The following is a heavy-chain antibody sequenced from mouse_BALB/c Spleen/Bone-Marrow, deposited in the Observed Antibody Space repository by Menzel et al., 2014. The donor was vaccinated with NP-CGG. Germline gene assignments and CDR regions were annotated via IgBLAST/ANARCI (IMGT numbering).Heavy chain of an antibody. J-gene: IGHJ2*01. CDR3: ARGIYYGGYFDY. CDR1: GYSFTGYY. Sequence: EVQLQQSGPELVKPGASVKISCKASGYSFTGYYMHWVKQSPVKSLEWIGRTNPYNGATSYNQNFKDKASLTVDKSSSTAYMELHSLTSEDSAVYYCARGIYYGGYFDYWGQGTTLTVSS. V-gene: IGHV1-31*01. D-gene: IGHD1-1*01. CDR2: TNPYNGAT.